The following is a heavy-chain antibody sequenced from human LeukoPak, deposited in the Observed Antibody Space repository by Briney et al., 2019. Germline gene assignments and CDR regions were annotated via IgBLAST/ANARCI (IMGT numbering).Heavy chain of an antibody. CDR2: VNPNSGGT. CDR3: ARGYDFWSGYQH. CDR1: GYTFTGYY. V-gene: IGHV1-2*02. J-gene: IGHJ4*02. D-gene: IGHD3-3*01. Sequence: APVKVSCKASGYTFTGYYMHWVRQAPGQGLEWMGWVNPNSGGTNYAQKFQGRVTMTRDTSISTAYMELSRLRSDDTAVYYCARGYDFWSGYQHWGQGTLVTVSS.